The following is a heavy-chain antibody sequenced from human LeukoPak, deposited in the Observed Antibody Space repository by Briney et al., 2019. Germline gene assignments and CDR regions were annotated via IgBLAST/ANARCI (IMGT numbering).Heavy chain of an antibody. D-gene: IGHD5-12*01. CDR3: AREVAFGDYMDV. CDR2: ISSSGSTI. V-gene: IGHV3-48*01. CDR1: GFTFSSYA. Sequence: GGSLRLSCAASGFTFSSYAMSWVRQAPGKGLEWVSYISSSGSTIYYADSVQGRFTISRDNAKNSLSLQMNSLRAEDTAVYYCAREVAFGDYMDVWGKGTTVTVSS. J-gene: IGHJ6*03.